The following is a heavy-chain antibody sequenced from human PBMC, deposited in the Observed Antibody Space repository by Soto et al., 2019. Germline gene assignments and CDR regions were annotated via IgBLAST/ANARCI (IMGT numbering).Heavy chain of an antibody. CDR1: GFTSIIFD. J-gene: IGHJ4*02. CDR2: FGRVGDI. CDR3: ARRYCSGGNCPGIGFDY. V-gene: IGHV3-13*01. D-gene: IGHD2-15*01. Sequence: GGSLRLSCATSGFTSIIFDMHWVRQAPGKGLEWVSGFGRVGDIYYSGAVKGRFTISRDNAKNSLHLQMNSLGAGGTAVYYCARRYCSGGNCPGIGFDYWGQGTPVTVSS.